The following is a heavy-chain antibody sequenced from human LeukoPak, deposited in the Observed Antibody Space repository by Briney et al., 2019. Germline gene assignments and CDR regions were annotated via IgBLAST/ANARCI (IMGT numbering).Heavy chain of an antibody. CDR3: AREWQYQFDY. CDR2: INHSGST. J-gene: IGHJ4*02. D-gene: IGHD2-8*01. V-gene: IGHV4-34*01. CDR1: GGSFSGYY. Sequence: SETLSLTCAVYGGSFSGYYWSWIRQPPGKGLEWIGEINHSGSTNYNPSLKSRVTISVDTSKNQFSLKLSSVTAADTAVYYCAREWQYQFDYWGQGSLVTISS.